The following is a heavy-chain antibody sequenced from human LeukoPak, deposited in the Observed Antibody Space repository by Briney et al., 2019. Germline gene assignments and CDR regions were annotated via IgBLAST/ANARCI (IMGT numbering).Heavy chain of an antibody. V-gene: IGHV1-69*05. Sequence: GASVKVSCKASGGTFSSYAISWVRQAPGQGLEWMGGIIPIFGTANYAQKFQGRVTITTDESTSTAYMELSSLRSEDTAVYYCARDVVIYGSGSYPFGYWGQGTLVTVSS. CDR1: GGTFSSYA. D-gene: IGHD3-10*01. CDR3: ARDVVIYGSGSYPFGY. J-gene: IGHJ4*02. CDR2: IIPIFGTA.